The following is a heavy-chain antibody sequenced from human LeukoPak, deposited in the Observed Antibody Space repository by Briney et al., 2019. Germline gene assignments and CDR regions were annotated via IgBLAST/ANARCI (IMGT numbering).Heavy chain of an antibody. J-gene: IGHJ4*02. CDR3: AKLHKSSTSWVDY. D-gene: IGHD2-2*01. CDR2: ISSSGSTI. CDR1: GFTFSDYY. V-gene: IGHV3-11*01. Sequence: PGGSLRLSCAASGFTFSDYYMSWIRQAPGKGLEWVSYISSSGSTIYYAGSVKGRFTISRDNAKNSLYLQMNSLRAEDTAVYYCAKLHKSSTSWVDYWGQGTLVTVSS.